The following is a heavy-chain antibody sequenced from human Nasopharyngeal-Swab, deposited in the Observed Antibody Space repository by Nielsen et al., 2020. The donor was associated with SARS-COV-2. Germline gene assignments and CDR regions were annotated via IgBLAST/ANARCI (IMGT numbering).Heavy chain of an antibody. CDR3: ARLLPNTINWFDP. D-gene: IGHD2-15*01. CDR2: IYYSGST. V-gene: IGHV4-39*07. J-gene: IGHJ5*02. Sequence: WIRQPPGKGLEWIGSIYYSGSTYYNPSLKSQVTISVDTSKNQFSLKLSSVTAADTAVYYCARLLPNTINWFDPWGQGTLVTVSS.